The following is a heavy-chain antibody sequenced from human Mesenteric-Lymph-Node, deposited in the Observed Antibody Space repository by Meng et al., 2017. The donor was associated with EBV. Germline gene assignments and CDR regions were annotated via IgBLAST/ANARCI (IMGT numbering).Heavy chain of an antibody. D-gene: IGHD5-18*01. CDR1: GYDFTGNF. CDR2: INPTNGDT. J-gene: IGHJ5*02. CDR3: TVPLKTPMAYDS. V-gene: IGHV1-2*06. Sequence: VQLVQSGAGVKKPGASVKVSCKASGYDFTGNFLHWVRQAPGQGLEWVGRINPTNGDTNFAKSLQGRVTITRDTSTSTAHMELSRLTSDDTAVYYCTVPLKTPMAYDSWGQGTLVTVSS.